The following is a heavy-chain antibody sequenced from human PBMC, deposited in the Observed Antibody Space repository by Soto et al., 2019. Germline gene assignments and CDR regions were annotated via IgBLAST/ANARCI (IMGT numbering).Heavy chain of an antibody. CDR1: GYTFTTYT. J-gene: IGHJ4*02. D-gene: IGHD2-2*01. CDR3: ARDEPEVHDPLAS. CDR2: INAGTGYT. V-gene: IGHV1-3*01. Sequence: QVQLVQSGAEVNKPGASVKVSCKASGYTFTTYTIHWVRQAPGQRLEWVGCINAGTGYTRYSQKFQGRVSITRDTSASTGFMDLSSLRSEVTAVYYCARDEPEVHDPLASWGQGTLVTVSS.